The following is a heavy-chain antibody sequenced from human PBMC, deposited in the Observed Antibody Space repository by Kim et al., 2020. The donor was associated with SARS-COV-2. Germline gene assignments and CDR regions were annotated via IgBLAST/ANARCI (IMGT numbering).Heavy chain of an antibody. Sequence: GGSLRLSCAASGFTFSSYGMHWVRQAPGKGLEWVAVIWYDGSNKYYADSVKGRFTISRDNSKNTLYLQMNSLKAEDTAVYYCARDGVVVVPAGYYYYYYMDVWGKGTTVTVSS. CDR3: ARDGVVVVPAGYYYYYYMDV. J-gene: IGHJ6*03. CDR1: GFTFSSYG. D-gene: IGHD2-2*01. V-gene: IGHV3-33*01. CDR2: IWYDGSNK.